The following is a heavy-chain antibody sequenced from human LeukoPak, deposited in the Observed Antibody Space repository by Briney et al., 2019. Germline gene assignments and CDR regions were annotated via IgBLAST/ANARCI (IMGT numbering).Heavy chain of an antibody. CDR2: IDYSGRT. D-gene: IGHD1-26*01. J-gene: IGHJ3*02. Sequence: SETLSLTCTVSGGTISNYYRSWIRQPPGKGLEWIASIDYSGRTNSNPSHERRATISVDASRNQFSLNRRSVTAADTAVYYCARDQRRELLHAFDIWGQGTMVTVSS. CDR1: GGTISNYY. V-gene: IGHV4-59*01. CDR3: ARDQRRELLHAFDI.